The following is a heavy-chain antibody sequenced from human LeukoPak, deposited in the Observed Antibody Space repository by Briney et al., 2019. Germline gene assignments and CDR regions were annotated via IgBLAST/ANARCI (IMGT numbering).Heavy chain of an antibody. V-gene: IGHV3-21*01. Sequence: GXXXRLSCAASGFTFSSYSMNWVRQAPGKGLEWVSSISSSSSYIYYADSVKGRFTISRDNAKNSLYLQMNSLRAEDTAVYYCAREGSSWYSGGFDYWGQGTLVTVSS. CDR2: ISSSSSYI. D-gene: IGHD6-13*01. CDR3: AREGSSWYSGGFDY. J-gene: IGHJ4*02. CDR1: GFTFSSYS.